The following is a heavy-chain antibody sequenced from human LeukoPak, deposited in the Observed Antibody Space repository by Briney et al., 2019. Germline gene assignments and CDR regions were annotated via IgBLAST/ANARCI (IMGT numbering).Heavy chain of an antibody. D-gene: IGHD2-8*02. CDR3: ARDRVVSTRRLFDYYYYYMDV. Sequence: ASVTVSCKASGYTFTSYYMHWVRQAPGQGLEWMGIINPSGGSTSYAQKFQGRVTMTRDMSTSTVYMELSSLRSEDTAVYYCARDRVVSTRRLFDYYYYYMDVWGKGTTVTVSS. CDR1: GYTFTSYY. V-gene: IGHV1-46*01. CDR2: INPSGGST. J-gene: IGHJ6*03.